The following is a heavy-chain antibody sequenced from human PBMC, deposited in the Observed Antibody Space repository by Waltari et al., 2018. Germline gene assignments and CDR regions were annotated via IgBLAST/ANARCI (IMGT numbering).Heavy chain of an antibody. J-gene: IGHJ4*02. CDR3: AREWSASEH. V-gene: IGHV1-2*02. CDR1: GYRFSGYY. D-gene: IGHD1-26*01. Sequence: QVQLMQSGAEVKKPGASVKFSCQASGYRFSGYYMHWVRQAPGQGLEWMGWINPDNGDTHYAQQFQGRVTMTRDTSVTTVYMELSALTSDDTAIYFCAREWSASEHWGQGTLVTVSS. CDR2: INPDNGDT.